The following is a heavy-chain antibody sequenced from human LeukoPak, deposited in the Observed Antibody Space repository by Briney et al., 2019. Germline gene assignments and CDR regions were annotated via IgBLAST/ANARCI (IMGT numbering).Heavy chain of an antibody. V-gene: IGHV4-34*01. CDR3: AVGITTLGVAASFDS. J-gene: IGHJ4*02. CDR2: IDHRGTA. D-gene: IGHD3-3*01. CDR1: GGSFSAYY. Sequence: PSETLSLTCAVYGGSFSAYYWSWIRQPPGKGLEWIGDIDHRGTATYNPSLKSRLTISADASKNQFSLKLNSVTDADTAVYYCAVGITTLGVAASFDSWGQGNLVIVSS.